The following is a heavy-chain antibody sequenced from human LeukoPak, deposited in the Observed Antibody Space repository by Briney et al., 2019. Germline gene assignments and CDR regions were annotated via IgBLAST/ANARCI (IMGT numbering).Heavy chain of an antibody. CDR2: VYTTGST. Sequence: SETLSLTCTVSGGSISSYYWSWVRQPAGKGLEWIGRVYTTGSTNYNPSLKSRATISIDTSENQFSLKLSSVTAADTAIYHCARDMSTVGTTRSFNIWGQGTMVTVSS. J-gene: IGHJ3*02. CDR1: GGSISSYY. V-gene: IGHV4-4*07. D-gene: IGHD1-26*01. CDR3: ARDMSTVGTTRSFNI.